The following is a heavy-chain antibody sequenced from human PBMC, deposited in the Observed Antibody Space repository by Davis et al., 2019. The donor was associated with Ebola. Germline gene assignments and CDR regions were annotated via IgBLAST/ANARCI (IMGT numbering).Heavy chain of an antibody. D-gene: IGHD6-6*01. V-gene: IGHV1-2*02. CDR3: AGGIAARPYYFDY. Sequence: AASVKVSCKASGYTFTNYYMHWVRQAPGQGLEWMGMINHTDGRTIYAQRFQGRVTMTRDTSISTAYMELRRLRSDDTAVYYCAGGIAARPYYFDYWGQGTMVTVSS. J-gene: IGHJ4*02. CDR1: GYTFTNYY. CDR2: INHTDGRT.